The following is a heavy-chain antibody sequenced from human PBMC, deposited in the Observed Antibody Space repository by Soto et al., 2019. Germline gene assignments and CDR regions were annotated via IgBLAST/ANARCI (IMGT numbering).Heavy chain of an antibody. J-gene: IGHJ4*02. Sequence: QVQLVESGGGVVQPGRSLRLSCAASGFTFSSYGMHWVRQAPGKGLEWVAVIWYDGSNKYYADSVKGRFTISRDNSKNALYLKMNSLRAEDTAVYYCARVSKGGIAAAGSLGYWGQGTLVTVSS. CDR3: ARVSKGGIAAAGSLGY. CDR2: IWYDGSNK. V-gene: IGHV3-33*01. D-gene: IGHD6-13*01. CDR1: GFTFSSYG.